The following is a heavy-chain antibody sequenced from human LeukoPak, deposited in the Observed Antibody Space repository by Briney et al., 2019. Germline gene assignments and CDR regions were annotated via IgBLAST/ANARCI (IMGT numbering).Heavy chain of an antibody. CDR3: ARAHYYDSSGRNWFDP. CDR1: GGSISSYY. Sequence: SETLSLTCTVSGGSISSYYWSWIRQPPGKGLEWIGYIYYSGSTNYNPSLKSRVTISVETSKNQFSLKLSSVTAADTTVYYCARAHYYDSSGRNWFDPWGQGTLVTVSS. D-gene: IGHD3-22*01. CDR2: IYYSGST. V-gene: IGHV4-59*01. J-gene: IGHJ5*02.